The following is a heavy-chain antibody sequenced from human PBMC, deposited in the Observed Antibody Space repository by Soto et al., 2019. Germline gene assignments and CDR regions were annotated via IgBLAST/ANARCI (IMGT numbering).Heavy chain of an antibody. J-gene: IGHJ4*02. CDR1: GGSISSSSYY. CDR3: ARHPIPRKLLVRGVISGFDY. V-gene: IGHV4-39*01. CDR2: IYYSGST. Sequence: QLQLQESGPGLVKPSETLSLTCTVSGGSISSSSYYWGWIRQPPGKGLEWIGSIYYSGSTYYNPSLKSRVTIAVDPSKYQFPLKLGSVTAADTAVYYCARHPIPRKLLVRGVISGFDYWGQGTLVTVSS. D-gene: IGHD3-10*01.